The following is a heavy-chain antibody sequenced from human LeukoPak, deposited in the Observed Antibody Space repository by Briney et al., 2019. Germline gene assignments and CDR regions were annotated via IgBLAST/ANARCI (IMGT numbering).Heavy chain of an antibody. CDR2: ISGSGGST. CDR1: GFTFSSYA. V-gene: IGHV3-23*01. Sequence: GGSLRLSCAASGFTFSSYAMSWVRQAPGKGLEGVSAISGSGGSTYYADSVKGRFTISRDNSKNTLYLQMNSLRAEDTAVYYCAGAYSSGWTDYYYYGMDVWGQGTTVTVSS. J-gene: IGHJ6*02. CDR3: AGAYSSGWTDYYYYGMDV. D-gene: IGHD6-19*01.